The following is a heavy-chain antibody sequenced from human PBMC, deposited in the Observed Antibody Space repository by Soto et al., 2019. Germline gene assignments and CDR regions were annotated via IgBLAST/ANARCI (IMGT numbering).Heavy chain of an antibody. Sequence: PSETLSLTCTVSGGSVNSGSHYWSWIRQPPGKGLEWIGYIYSSGSTNYNPSLKSRVTISVDTSKNQFSLKLSSVTAADTAVYYCARTDIVATITSNYYYGMDVWGQGTTVTVSS. J-gene: IGHJ6*02. CDR1: GGSVNSGSHY. D-gene: IGHD5-12*01. CDR3: ARTDIVATITSNYYYGMDV. V-gene: IGHV4-61*01. CDR2: IYSSGST.